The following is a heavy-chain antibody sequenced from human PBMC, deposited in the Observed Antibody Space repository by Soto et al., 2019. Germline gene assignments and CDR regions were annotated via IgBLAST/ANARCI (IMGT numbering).Heavy chain of an antibody. CDR3: AKIEGLLWFGELDLGMDV. J-gene: IGHJ6*02. V-gene: IGHV3-23*01. Sequence: AGGSLRLSCAASGFTFSSYAMSWVRQAPGKGLEWVSAISGSGGSTYYADSVKGRFTISRDNSKNTLYLQMNSLRAEDTAVYYCAKIEGLLWFGELDLGMDVWGQGTTVTVSS. CDR2: ISGSGGST. CDR1: GFTFSSYA. D-gene: IGHD3-10*01.